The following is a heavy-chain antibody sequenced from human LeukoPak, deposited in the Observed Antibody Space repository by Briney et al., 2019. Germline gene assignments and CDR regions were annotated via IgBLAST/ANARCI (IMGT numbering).Heavy chain of an antibody. CDR1: GYTFTGYY. D-gene: IGHD3-22*01. Sequence: GASVKVSCKASGYTFTGYYMHWVRQAPGQGLEWMGWINPNSGATTSAQKFQGRVTMTRDTSISTAYMELSGLRSDDTAVYYCARDGAGGDYESSDYYAYYFDYWGQGTLITVSS. J-gene: IGHJ4*02. CDR2: INPNSGAT. V-gene: IGHV1-2*02. CDR3: ARDGAGGDYESSDYYAYYFDY.